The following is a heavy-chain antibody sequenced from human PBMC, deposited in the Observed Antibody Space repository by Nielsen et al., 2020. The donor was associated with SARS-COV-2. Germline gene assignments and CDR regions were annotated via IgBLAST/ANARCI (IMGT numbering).Heavy chain of an antibody. CDR3: AREETVVGDFFDY. CDR2: IYYSGST. Sequence: SETLSLTCAVYGGSFSGYYWSWIRQPPGKGLEWIGYIYYSGSTNYNPSLKSRVTISVDTSKNQFSLKLSSVTAADTAVYYCAREETVVGDFFDYWGQGTLVTVSS. V-gene: IGHV4-59*13. J-gene: IGHJ4*02. CDR1: GGSFSGYY. D-gene: IGHD6-19*01.